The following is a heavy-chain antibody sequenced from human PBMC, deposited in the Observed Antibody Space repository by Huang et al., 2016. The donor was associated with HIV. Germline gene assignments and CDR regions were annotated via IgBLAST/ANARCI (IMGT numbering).Heavy chain of an antibody. CDR2: IRSNASGGTT. V-gene: IGHV3-49*02. CDR3: TRENYDFWSGYYKYYFDY. Sequence: LEWVGFIRSNASGGTTEYAAAVKGRFTISRDDSKSIAYLQMNSLKIEDTAVYYCTRENYDFWSGYYKYYFDYWGQGTLVTVSS. D-gene: IGHD3-3*01. J-gene: IGHJ4*02.